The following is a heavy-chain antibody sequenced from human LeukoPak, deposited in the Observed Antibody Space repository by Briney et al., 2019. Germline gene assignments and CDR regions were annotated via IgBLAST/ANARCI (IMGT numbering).Heavy chain of an antibody. D-gene: IGHD6-19*01. J-gene: IGHJ4*02. Sequence: PGGSLRLSCAASGFTFSNYWIHWVRQAPGKGLEWVSGISASGSSTYYADSVKGRFTISRDNSKNTLYLQMNSLRAEDTAVYYCAKKYSSGWYPFDYWGQGTLVTVSS. CDR2: ISASGSST. CDR3: AKKYSSGWYPFDY. V-gene: IGHV3-23*01. CDR1: GFTFSNYW.